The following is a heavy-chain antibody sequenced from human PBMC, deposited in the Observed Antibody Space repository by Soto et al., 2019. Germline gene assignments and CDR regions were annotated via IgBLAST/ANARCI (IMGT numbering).Heavy chain of an antibody. Sequence: QVQLVQSGAEVKKPGSSVKDSCKASGGTFSSYTISWVRQAPGQGLEWMGRIIPILGIANYAQKFQGRVTITADKSTSTAYMELSSLRSEDTAVYYCASLGGDYYYMDVWGKGTTVTVSS. V-gene: IGHV1-69*02. CDR3: ASLGGDYYYMDV. CDR2: IIPILGIA. CDR1: GGTFSSYT. D-gene: IGHD3-16*01. J-gene: IGHJ6*03.